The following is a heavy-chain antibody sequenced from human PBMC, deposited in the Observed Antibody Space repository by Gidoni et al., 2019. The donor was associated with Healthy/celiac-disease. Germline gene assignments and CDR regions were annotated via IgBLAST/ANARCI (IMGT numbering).Heavy chain of an antibody. V-gene: IGHV3-48*02. J-gene: IGHJ6*02. CDR1: GFTFSRYS. Sequence: EVQLVESGGGLVQPGGSLRLSCAAPGFTFSRYSMNWVRQATGKGLEWVSYISSSSSTIYYADSVKGRFTISRDNAKNSLYLQMNSLRDEDTAVYYCARAEIRFLEWRRPMDVWGQGTTVTVSS. CDR3: ARAEIRFLEWRRPMDV. CDR2: ISSSSSTI. D-gene: IGHD3-3*01.